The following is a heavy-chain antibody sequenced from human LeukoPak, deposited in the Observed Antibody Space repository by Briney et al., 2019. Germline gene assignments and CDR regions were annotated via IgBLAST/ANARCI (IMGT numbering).Heavy chain of an antibody. Sequence: GGSLRLSCAAAGFTFSSYWMSWVRQAPGEGLEWVANIKQDGSEKYYVDSVKGRFTISRDNAKNSLYLQMNSLRAEDTAVYYCARGTAIVVVIHYDYWGQGTLVTVSS. CDR2: IKQDGSEK. V-gene: IGHV3-7*01. J-gene: IGHJ4*02. CDR1: GFTFSSYW. CDR3: ARGTAIVVVIHYDY. D-gene: IGHD3-22*01.